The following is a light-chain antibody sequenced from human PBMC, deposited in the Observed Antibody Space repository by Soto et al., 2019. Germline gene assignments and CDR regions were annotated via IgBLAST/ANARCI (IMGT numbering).Light chain of an antibody. CDR3: SSYTSSASVA. CDR2: EVS. Sequence: QSVLTQPASVSGSPGQSITISCTGTSNDVGGYDYVSWFQQHPGKAPKLIVYEVSNRPSGISNRFSGSKSGNTASLTISGLQAEDEADYYCSSYTSSASVAFGGGTKVTVL. CDR1: SNDVGGYDY. J-gene: IGLJ2*01. V-gene: IGLV2-14*03.